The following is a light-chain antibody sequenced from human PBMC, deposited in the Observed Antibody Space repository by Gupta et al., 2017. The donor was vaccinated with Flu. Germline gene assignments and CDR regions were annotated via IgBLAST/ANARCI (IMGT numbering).Light chain of an antibody. CDR2: EVS. Sequence: QSALTQPPSVPGSPGQSVTISCTGTSSDVGSYNRVSWYQQPPGTAPKLMIYEVSNRPSGVPDRFSGSKSGNTASLTISGLQAEDEADYYCSLYTSSSTFRVFGTGTKVTVL. V-gene: IGLV2-18*01. CDR3: SLYTSSSTFRV. J-gene: IGLJ1*01. CDR1: SSDVGSYNR.